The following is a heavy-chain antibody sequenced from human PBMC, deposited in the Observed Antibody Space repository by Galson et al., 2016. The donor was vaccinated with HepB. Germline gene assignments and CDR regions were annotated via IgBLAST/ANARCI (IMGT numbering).Heavy chain of an antibody. D-gene: IGHD6-6*01. CDR1: GGIFTTYA. V-gene: IGHV1-69*05. CDR2: IVPKWAMV. CDR3: ATKPRYCSCENCYYFGMDV. Sequence: SVKVSCKASGGIFTTYAMSWVRQAPGQGLEWMGGIVPKWAMVRYGQKFQGRVTITTDASKNTVYLEVSGLTSEDTAIYYCATKPRYCSCENCYYFGMDVWGQGTTVTVSS. J-gene: IGHJ6*02.